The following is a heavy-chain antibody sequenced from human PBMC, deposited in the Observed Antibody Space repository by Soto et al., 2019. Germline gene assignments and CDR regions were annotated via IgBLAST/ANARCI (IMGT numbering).Heavy chain of an antibody. V-gene: IGHV3-21*01. CDR1: GFTFSSYS. CDR3: ARGMTTVVTYYYYGMDV. Sequence: PGGSLRLSCAASGFTFSSYSMNWVRQAPGKGLEWVSSISSSSSYIYYADSVKGRFTISRDNAKNSLYLQMNSLRAEDTAVYYCARGMTTVVTYYYYGMDVWGQGTTVTVSS. CDR2: ISSSSSYI. J-gene: IGHJ6*02. D-gene: IGHD4-17*01.